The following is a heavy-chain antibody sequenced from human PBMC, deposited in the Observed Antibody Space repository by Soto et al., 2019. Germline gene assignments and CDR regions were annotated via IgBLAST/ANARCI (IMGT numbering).Heavy chain of an antibody. CDR2: ISSSGSTI. Sequence: GGSLRLSCAASGFTFSSYEMNWVRQAPGKGLEWVSYISSSGSTIYYADSVKGRFTISRDNAKNSLYLQMNSLRAEDTAVYYCARDPHGDSSGLHDAFDIWGQGTMVTVSS. D-gene: IGHD6-19*01. CDR1: GFTFSSYE. CDR3: ARDPHGDSSGLHDAFDI. V-gene: IGHV3-48*03. J-gene: IGHJ3*02.